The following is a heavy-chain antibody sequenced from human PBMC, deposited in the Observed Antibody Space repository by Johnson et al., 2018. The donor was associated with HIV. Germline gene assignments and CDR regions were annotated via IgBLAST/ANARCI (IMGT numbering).Heavy chain of an antibody. CDR3: ARDASGYEEWAFDI. J-gene: IGHJ3*02. D-gene: IGHD5-12*01. CDR1: GFTFSNAW. V-gene: IGHV3-30*03. CDR2: ISYDGSNK. Sequence: QVQLVESGGGLVQPGGSLRLSCAASGFTFSNAWMSWVSQAPGKGLEWVAVISYDGSNKYYADSVKGRFTISRDNSKNTLYLQMNSLRAEDTAVYYCARDASGYEEWAFDIWGQGTMVTVSS.